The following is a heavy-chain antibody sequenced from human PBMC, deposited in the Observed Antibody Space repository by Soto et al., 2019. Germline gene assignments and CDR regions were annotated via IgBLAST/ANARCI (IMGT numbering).Heavy chain of an antibody. J-gene: IGHJ4*02. CDR3: ARSGVWEPRDY. CDR2: ISAYNGNT. V-gene: IGHV1-18*01. D-gene: IGHD1-26*01. CDR1: GYTFTSYG. Sequence: QVQLVQSGAEVKKPGASVQVSCKASGYTFTSYGISWVRQAPGQGLEWMGWISAYNGNTNYAQKRQGRVTMTTATSPRTDYMELRSLRSDDPAVYYCARSGVWEPRDYWGQGTLVTVSS.